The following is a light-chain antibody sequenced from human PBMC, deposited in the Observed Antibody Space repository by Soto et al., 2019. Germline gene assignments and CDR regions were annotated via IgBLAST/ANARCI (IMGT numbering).Light chain of an antibody. Sequence: EIVLTQSPGTLSLSPGERATLSCRASQSVSSSYLAWYQQKPGQAPRLLIYGASSRATGIPDRFSGSGSGTDFTLTINRREPEDFAVYYCQQYGSSPRTCGQGTKVEIK. V-gene: IGKV3-20*01. CDR1: QSVSSSY. J-gene: IGKJ1*01. CDR3: QQYGSSPRT. CDR2: GAS.